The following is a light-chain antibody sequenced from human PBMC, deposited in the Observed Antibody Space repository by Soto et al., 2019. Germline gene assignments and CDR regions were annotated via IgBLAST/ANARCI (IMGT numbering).Light chain of an antibody. CDR1: SSDVGGYNY. CDR3: SSYAGSSNV. V-gene: IGLV2-8*01. Sequence: QSVLTRPPSASGSPGQSVAISCTVTSSDVGGYNYVSWYQQHPGKAPKLMIYEVNKRPSGVPDRFSGSKSGNTASLTVSGLQAEDEADYYCSSYAGSSNVFGTGTKVTVL. J-gene: IGLJ1*01. CDR2: EVN.